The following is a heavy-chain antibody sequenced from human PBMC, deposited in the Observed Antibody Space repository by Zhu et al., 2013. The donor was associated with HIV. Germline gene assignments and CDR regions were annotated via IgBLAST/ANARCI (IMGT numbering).Heavy chain of an antibody. CDR3: ARDVDSGRGVFDY. V-gene: IGHV1-69*01. Sequence: QVQLVQSGAEVKKPGSSVKVSCKASGGTFSNYTITWVRQAPGQGPEWMGGIIPIFGSANYAQRFQGRVTITADESTRTAYMELSKLRSDDTAVYYCARDVDSGRGVFDYWGQGSLVTVSS. CDR2: IIPIFGSA. J-gene: IGHJ4*02. CDR1: GGTFSNYT. D-gene: IGHD6-19*01.